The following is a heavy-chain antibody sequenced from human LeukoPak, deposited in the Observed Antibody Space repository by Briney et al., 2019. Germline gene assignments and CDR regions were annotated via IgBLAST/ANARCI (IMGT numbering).Heavy chain of an antibody. CDR1: GFTFSSYP. CDR2: ISVGGGSA. J-gene: IGHJ4*02. D-gene: IGHD1-14*01. Sequence: PGGSLRLSCAASGFTFSSYPMSWVRQAPAKGLQWVSAISVGGGSAYYADSVKGRFTVSRDNSKSTLYLEMTSLRVEDTAIYYCASRPRMPPRFDFWGQGVLVTVSA. V-gene: IGHV3-23*01. CDR3: ASRPRMPPRFDF.